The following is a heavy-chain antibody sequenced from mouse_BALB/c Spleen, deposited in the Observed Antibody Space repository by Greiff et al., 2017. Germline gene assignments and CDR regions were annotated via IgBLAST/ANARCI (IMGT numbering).Heavy chain of an antibody. CDR3: ARYRGDRYEDYYAMDY. V-gene: IGHV3-2*02. Sequence: DVKLQESGPGLVKPSQSLSLTCTVTGYSITSDYAWNWIRQFPGNKLEWMGYISYSGSTSYNPSLKSRISITRDTSKNQYYLQLNSVTTEDTATYYCARYRGDRYEDYYAMDYWGQGTSVTVSS. D-gene: IGHD2-14*01. CDR1: GYSITSDYA. CDR2: ISYSGST. J-gene: IGHJ4*01.